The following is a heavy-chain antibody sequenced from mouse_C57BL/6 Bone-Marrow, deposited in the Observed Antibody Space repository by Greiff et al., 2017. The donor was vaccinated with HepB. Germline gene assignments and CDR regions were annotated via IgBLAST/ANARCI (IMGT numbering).Heavy chain of an antibody. J-gene: IGHJ4*01. CDR2: IDPEDGET. V-gene: IGHV14-2*01. CDR3: ALIYYDYDGAMDY. CDR1: GFNIKDYY. Sequence: VQLKESGAELVKPGASVKLSCTASGFNIKDYYMHWVKQRTEQGLEWIGRIDPEDGETKYAPKFQGKATITADTASNTAYLQLSRLTSEDTAVYYCALIYYDYDGAMDYWGQGTSVTVSS. D-gene: IGHD2-4*01.